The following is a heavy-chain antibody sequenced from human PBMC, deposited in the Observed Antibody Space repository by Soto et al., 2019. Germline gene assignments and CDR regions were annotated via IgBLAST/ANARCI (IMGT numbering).Heavy chain of an antibody. CDR1: GGTFSSYT. CDR3: ARGEYGDYNPAFDC. V-gene: IGHV1-69*02. J-gene: IGHJ4*02. CDR2: IIPILGIA. D-gene: IGHD4-17*01. Sequence: QVQLVQSGAAVKKPGSSVKVSCKASGGTFSSYTISWVRQAPGQGLEWMGRIIPILGIANYAQKLQGRVTITADKSTSTAYMEPSSLTSEDKAVYYCARGEYGDYNPAFDCWGQGALVTVSS.